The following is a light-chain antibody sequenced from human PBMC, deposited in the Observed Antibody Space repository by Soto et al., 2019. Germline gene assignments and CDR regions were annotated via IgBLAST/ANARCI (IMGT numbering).Light chain of an antibody. CDR2: GAF. Sequence: EIVLTQSPGTLSLSPGERATLSCRASQSVTNFLAWYQQKPGQAPRLLIYGAFNRATGVPARFSGSGSETEFTLTIRSLQSEDFAVYFCQQYNNWPSFGQGTRLEIK. J-gene: IGKJ5*01. CDR1: QSVTNF. CDR3: QQYNNWPS. V-gene: IGKV3-15*01.